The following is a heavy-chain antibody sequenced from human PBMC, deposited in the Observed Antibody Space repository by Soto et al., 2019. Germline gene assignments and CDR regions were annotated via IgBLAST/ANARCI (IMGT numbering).Heavy chain of an antibody. Sequence: GGSLRLSCAASGFSFSSHWMSWARQAPGKGLEWVANIKQDGSEKHYVDSVKGRFTISRDNAKNSLYLQMNSLRAEDTAVYYCVRIGANSGWYDCWGQGTLVTVSS. V-gene: IGHV3-7*01. J-gene: IGHJ5*01. D-gene: IGHD5-12*01. CDR3: VRIGANSGWYDC. CDR2: IKQDGSEK. CDR1: GFSFSSHW.